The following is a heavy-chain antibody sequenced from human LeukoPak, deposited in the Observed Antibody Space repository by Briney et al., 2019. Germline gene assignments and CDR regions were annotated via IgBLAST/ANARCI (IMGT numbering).Heavy chain of an antibody. D-gene: IGHD3-16*01. Sequence: PGGSLRLSCAASGFTVSSNYMSWVRQAPGKGLEWVSVIYSGGSTDYADSVKGRFAISRDNSKNTLYLRMNSLRAEDTAVYYCARGGTFPNQPKYHYYGMDVWGQGTTVTVSS. V-gene: IGHV3-66*01. CDR1: GFTVSSNY. CDR3: ARGGTFPNQPKYHYYGMDV. J-gene: IGHJ6*02. CDR2: IYSGGST.